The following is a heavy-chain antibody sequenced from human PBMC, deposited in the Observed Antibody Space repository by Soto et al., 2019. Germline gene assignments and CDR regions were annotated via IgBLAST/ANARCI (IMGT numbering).Heavy chain of an antibody. CDR3: TREDYYGSKMHGMDV. CDR2: FYTDGSR. D-gene: IGHD3-22*01. J-gene: IGHJ6*02. Sequence: SLRLSCAASGFSVSSNYMSWVRQAPGKGLEWVSVFYTDGSRYYADSVKGRCTMSRDTSKNTLNLQMNSLRAEDTAVYYCTREDYYGSKMHGMDVWGQGTTVTVSS. V-gene: IGHV3-53*01. CDR1: GFSVSSNY.